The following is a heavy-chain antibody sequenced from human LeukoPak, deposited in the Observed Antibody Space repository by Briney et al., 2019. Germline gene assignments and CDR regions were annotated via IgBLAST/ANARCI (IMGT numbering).Heavy chain of an antibody. CDR2: IYTSGST. J-gene: IGHJ6*03. CDR1: GGSISSGSYY. V-gene: IGHV4-61*02. Sequence: PSETLSLTCTVSGGSISSGSYYWSWIRQPAGKGLEWIGRIYTSGSTNYNPSLKSRVTISVDTSKNQFSLKLSSVTAADTAVYYCARGLGRFLEWLLQDYYMDVWGKGTTVTVSS. D-gene: IGHD3-3*01. CDR3: ARGLGRFLEWLLQDYYMDV.